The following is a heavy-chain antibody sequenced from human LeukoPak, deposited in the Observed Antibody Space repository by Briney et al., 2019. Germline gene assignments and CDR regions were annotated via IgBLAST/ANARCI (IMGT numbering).Heavy chain of an antibody. Sequence: GGSLRLSCVASGFTFRDYYLSWIRQAPGKRLEWVSYISSSGHSIYYADSVKGRFTISRDNAKNSLYLQMNSLRAEDTAVYYCASYTRGYSYGYLSYWGQGTLVTVSS. J-gene: IGHJ4*02. D-gene: IGHD5-18*01. CDR1: GFTFRDYY. CDR2: ISSSGHSI. V-gene: IGHV3-11*04. CDR3: ASYTRGYSYGYLSY.